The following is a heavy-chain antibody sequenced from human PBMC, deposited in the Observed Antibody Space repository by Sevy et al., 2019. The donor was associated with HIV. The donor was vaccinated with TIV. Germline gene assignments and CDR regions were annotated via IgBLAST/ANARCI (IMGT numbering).Heavy chain of an antibody. Sequence: SETLSLTCAVSGGSIRSYYWSWIRQPAGKGLEWIGRIYSGGNTNYNPSLKSRVTMSVDTSKNQFSLELRSVIAADTAVYYCARDKGGSTWFLLDPWGQGRLVTVSS. CDR2: IYSGGNT. J-gene: IGHJ5*02. CDR3: ARDKGGSTWFLLDP. V-gene: IGHV4-4*07. CDR1: GGSIRSYY. D-gene: IGHD6-13*01.